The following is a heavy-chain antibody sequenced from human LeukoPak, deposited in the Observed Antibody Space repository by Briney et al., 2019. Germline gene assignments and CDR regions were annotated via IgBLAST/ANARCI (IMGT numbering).Heavy chain of an antibody. D-gene: IGHD6-19*01. CDR3: ARGASGLNYMDV. CDR1: GGSISYYY. J-gene: IGHJ6*03. Sequence: PSETLSLTCTVSGGSISYYYWTWIRQPPGKGLEWIGYIYYSGSTNYNPSLKSRVTISVDTSKNQFSLKLSSVTAADTAVYYCARGASGLNYMDVWGKGTTVTVSS. V-gene: IGHV4-59*01. CDR2: IYYSGST.